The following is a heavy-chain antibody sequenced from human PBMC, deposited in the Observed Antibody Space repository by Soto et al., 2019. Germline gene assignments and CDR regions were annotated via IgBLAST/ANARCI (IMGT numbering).Heavy chain of an antibody. CDR1: GYTFTSYD. D-gene: IGHD3-3*01. Sequence: QVQLVQSGAEVKKPGASVKVSCKASGYTFTSYDINWVRQATGQGLEWMGWMNPNSGNTGYAQKFQGRVTMTRNTSISTAYRELSSLRSEDTAVYYCASGDFWSGYSYYYYMDVWGKGTTVTVSS. CDR2: MNPNSGNT. V-gene: IGHV1-8*01. CDR3: ASGDFWSGYSYYYYMDV. J-gene: IGHJ6*03.